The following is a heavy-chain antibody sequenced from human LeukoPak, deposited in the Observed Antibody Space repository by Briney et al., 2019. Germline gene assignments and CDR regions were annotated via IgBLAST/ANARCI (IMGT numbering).Heavy chain of an antibody. J-gene: IGHJ3*02. CDR1: GGTFSSYD. V-gene: IGHV1-69*01. CDR2: IIPIFGTA. Sequence: ASVKVSCKASGGTFSSYDISWGRQAPGEGLEWMGGIIPIFGTANYAQKFQGRVTIIADEFMSTAYMELSSLRSEDTAVYYCARDLTARGHSYYYDSNGPSGALDIRGPGTMVTVSS. D-gene: IGHD3-22*01. CDR3: ARDLTARGHSYYYDSNGPSGALDI.